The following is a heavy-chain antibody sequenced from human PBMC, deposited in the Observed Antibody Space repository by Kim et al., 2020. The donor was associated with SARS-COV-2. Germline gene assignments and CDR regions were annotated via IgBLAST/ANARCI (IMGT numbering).Heavy chain of an antibody. CDR3: ARGGYSGSDGDY. Sequence: NYNPSLTSRVTISVDTSKNQFSLKLSSVTAADTAVYYCARGGYSGSDGDYWGQGTLVTVSS. J-gene: IGHJ4*02. V-gene: IGHV4-59*09. D-gene: IGHD1-26*01.